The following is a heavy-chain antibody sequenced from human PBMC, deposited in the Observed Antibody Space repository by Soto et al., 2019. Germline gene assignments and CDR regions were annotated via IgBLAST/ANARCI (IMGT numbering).Heavy chain of an antibody. V-gene: IGHV4-4*02. J-gene: IGHJ6*03. D-gene: IGHD3-9*01. CDR1: SGSISSSNW. CDR3: ARGNYDILTGYYYYYMDV. CDR2: IYHSGST. Sequence: SESLSLTCAVSSGSISSSNWWSWVRQPPGKGLEWIGEIYHSGSTNYNPSLKSRVTISVDKSKNQFSLKLSSVTAADTAVYYCARGNYDILTGYYYYYMDVWGKGTTVTVSS.